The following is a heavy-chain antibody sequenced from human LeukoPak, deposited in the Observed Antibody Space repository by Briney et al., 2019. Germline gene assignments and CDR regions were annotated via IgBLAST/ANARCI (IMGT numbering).Heavy chain of an antibody. CDR1: GGSISSSSYY. J-gene: IGHJ6*02. V-gene: IGHV4-39*01. CDR2: IYYSGST. D-gene: IGHD3-10*01. Sequence: SETLSLTCTVSGGSISSSSYYWGWIRQPPGKGLEWIGSIYYSGSTYYNPSLKSRVTISVDTSKNQFSLKLSSVTAADTAVYYCARVGSYYYYGMDVWGQGTTVTVSS. CDR3: ARVGSYYYYGMDV.